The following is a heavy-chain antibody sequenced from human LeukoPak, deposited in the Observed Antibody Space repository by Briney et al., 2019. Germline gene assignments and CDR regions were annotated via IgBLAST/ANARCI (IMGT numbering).Heavy chain of an antibody. CDR3: ARTGYDSSGYYYYFDY. CDR1: GGSISSSSYY. D-gene: IGHD3-22*01. Sequence: SETLSLTCTVSGGSISSSSYYWGWIRQPPGKGLEWIGSIYYSGSTYYNPSLKSRVTISVDTSKNQFSLKLSSVTAADTAVCYCARTGYDSSGYYYYFDYWGQGTLVTVSS. V-gene: IGHV4-39*01. CDR2: IYYSGST. J-gene: IGHJ4*02.